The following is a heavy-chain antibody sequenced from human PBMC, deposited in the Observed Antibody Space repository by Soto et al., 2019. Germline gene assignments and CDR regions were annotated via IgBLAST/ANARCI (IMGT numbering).Heavy chain of an antibody. CDR2: INHSGST. Sequence: PSETLSLTCAVYGGSFSGYYWSWIRQPPGKGLEWIGEINHSGSTNYNPSLKSRVTISVDTSKNQFSLKLSSVTAADTAVYYCARHVAVAGAMDAFDIWGQGTRVTVSS. CDR1: GGSFSGYY. CDR3: ARHVAVAGAMDAFDI. D-gene: IGHD6-19*01. V-gene: IGHV4-34*01. J-gene: IGHJ3*02.